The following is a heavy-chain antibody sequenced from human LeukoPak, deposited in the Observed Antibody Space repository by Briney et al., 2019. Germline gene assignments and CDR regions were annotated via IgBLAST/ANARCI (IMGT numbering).Heavy chain of an antibody. CDR1: GYXFTNYW. CDR2: IYPRDSDT. D-gene: IGHD5-12*01. Sequence: GESLKISCNASGYXFTNYWICWVRQMPGKGLEWMGIIYPRDSDTRYSPYFQGQVTVSADKSISTAYLQWNTLEASDTAMYYCARRQYSGYDFDFWGQGTLVTVSS. V-gene: IGHV5-51*01. J-gene: IGHJ4*02. CDR3: ARRQYSGYDFDF.